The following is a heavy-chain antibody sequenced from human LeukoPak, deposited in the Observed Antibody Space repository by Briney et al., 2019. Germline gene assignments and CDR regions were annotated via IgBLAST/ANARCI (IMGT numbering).Heavy chain of an antibody. J-gene: IGHJ4*02. D-gene: IGHD1-14*01. V-gene: IGHV3-74*03. CDR2: INTDESDI. CDR1: GLTFSPYW. Sequence: GGSLRLSCAPSGLTFSPYWMHWVRQAQGEGLGWVSRINTDESDIAYAGSVKGRFTISRDNAENTLYLQMNSLRAEDTAVYYCVRQATNEPIDYWGRGTLVTVSS. CDR3: VRQATNEPIDY.